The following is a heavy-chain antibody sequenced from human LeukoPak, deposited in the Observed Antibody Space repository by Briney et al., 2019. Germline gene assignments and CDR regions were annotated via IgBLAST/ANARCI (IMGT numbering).Heavy chain of an antibody. J-gene: IGHJ5*02. CDR3: AKDRYYYDSSGYYNWSDP. CDR1: GFTFSSYA. V-gene: IGHV3-23*01. Sequence: PGGSLRLSCAASGFTFSSYAMSWVRQAPGKGLEWVSAISGSGGSTYYADSVKGRFTISRDNSKNTLYLQMNSLRAEDTAVYYCAKDRYYYDSSGYYNWSDPWGQGTLVTVSS. CDR2: ISGSGGST. D-gene: IGHD3-22*01.